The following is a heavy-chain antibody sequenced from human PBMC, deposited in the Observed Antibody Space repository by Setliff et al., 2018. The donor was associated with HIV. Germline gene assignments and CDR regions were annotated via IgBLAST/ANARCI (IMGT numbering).Heavy chain of an antibody. J-gene: IGHJ4*02. CDR1: GYTFTASY. CDR3: ATSTSRFSGYAQAFDF. Sequence: ASVKVSCKTSGYTFTASYLHWVRQAPGQGLQWMGWMHPNSGATKYAQKFRDRVTLTGDTSISTASMELSSLKSDDTAMYYCATSTSRFSGYAQAFDFWGQGSLVTVSS. D-gene: IGHD5-12*01. V-gene: IGHV1-2*02. CDR2: MHPNSGAT.